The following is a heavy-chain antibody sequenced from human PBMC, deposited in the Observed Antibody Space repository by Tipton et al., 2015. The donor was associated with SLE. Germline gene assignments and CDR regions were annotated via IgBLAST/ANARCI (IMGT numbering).Heavy chain of an antibody. D-gene: IGHD2-15*01. CDR3: ARLLRRAGEYFAS. J-gene: IGHJ4*02. V-gene: IGHV4-59*08. CDR2: IHYSGST. CDR1: GASISSYY. Sequence: TLSLTCTVSGASISSYYWSWIRQPPGKGLEWIGYIHYSGSTNYNPSLRSRVTISVDTSKNQFSLKLSSVTAADTAVYYCARLLRRAGEYFASWGQGTLVTVSS.